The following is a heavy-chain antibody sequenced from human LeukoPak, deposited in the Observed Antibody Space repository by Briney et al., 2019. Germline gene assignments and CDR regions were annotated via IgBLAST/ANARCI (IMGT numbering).Heavy chain of an antibody. J-gene: IGHJ5*02. CDR1: GGTFSSYA. Sequence: SVKVSCKACGGTFSSYAISWVRQAPGQGLEWMGRIIPIFGTANYAQKFQGRVTITTDESTSTAYMELSSLRSEDTAVYYCARDGATLTGYHKPVGNWFDLWGQGTLVTVSS. V-gene: IGHV1-69*05. CDR2: IIPIFGTA. CDR3: ARDGATLTGYHKPVGNWFDL. D-gene: IGHD3-9*01.